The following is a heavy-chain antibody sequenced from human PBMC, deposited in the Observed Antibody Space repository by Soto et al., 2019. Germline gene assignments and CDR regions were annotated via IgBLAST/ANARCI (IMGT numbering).Heavy chain of an antibody. D-gene: IGHD2-8*01. CDR1: GFSFSSFA. V-gene: IGHV3-23*01. J-gene: IGHJ6*02. CDR2: ISGSADST. CDR3: AKTRGAMIYAISVYGMDV. Sequence: EVQLLESGGGFIHPGGSLRLSCAASGFSFSSFAMNWVRQAPGKGLEWVSIISGSADSTFYADSVKGRFTISRDNSKSMMYLQINSLRAEDTVVYYCAKTRGAMIYAISVYGMDVLVQGTTVTVSS.